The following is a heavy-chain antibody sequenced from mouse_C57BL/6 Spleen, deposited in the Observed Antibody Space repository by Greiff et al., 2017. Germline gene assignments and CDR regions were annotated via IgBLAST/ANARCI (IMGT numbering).Heavy chain of an antibody. V-gene: IGHV5-17*01. Sequence: EVHLVESGGGLVKPGGSLKLSCAASGFTFSDYGMHWVRQAPEKGLEWVAYISSGSSTNYYADTVKGRFTISRDNAKNTLFLQMTSLRSEDTAMYYCARSNWDWYFDVWGTGTTVTVSS. J-gene: IGHJ1*03. CDR1: GFTFSDYG. CDR3: ARSNWDWYFDV. D-gene: IGHD4-1*01. CDR2: ISSGSSTN.